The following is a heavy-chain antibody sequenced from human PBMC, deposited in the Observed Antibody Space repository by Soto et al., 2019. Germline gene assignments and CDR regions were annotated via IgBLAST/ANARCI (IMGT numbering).Heavy chain of an antibody. D-gene: IGHD3-10*01. CDR1: GGSISSSSYY. Sequence: QLQLQESGPGLVKPSETLSLTCTVSGGSISSSSYYWGWIRQPPGKGLEWIGSIYYSGSTYYNPSLERRAHXAXDXXKNQFSLKLSSVTAADTAVYYCAGGRGDYYYGMDVWGQGTTVTVSS. CDR3: AGGRGDYYYGMDV. J-gene: IGHJ6*02. V-gene: IGHV4-39*01. CDR2: IYYSGST.